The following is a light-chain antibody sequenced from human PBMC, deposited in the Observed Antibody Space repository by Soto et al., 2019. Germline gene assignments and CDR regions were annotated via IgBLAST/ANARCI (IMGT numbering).Light chain of an antibody. J-gene: IGKJ4*01. V-gene: IGKV1-39*01. CDR2: DTS. CDR3: QPYNNWPLT. Sequence: DVRMTQSPSSLSASVGDTITITCRASRTINTYLNWFQQKPGEPPRLLIYDTSTRATGVPTRFSGSRSGAEFTLTINSLQSEDFAVYYCQPYNNWPLTFGGGTKVEIK. CDR1: RTINTY.